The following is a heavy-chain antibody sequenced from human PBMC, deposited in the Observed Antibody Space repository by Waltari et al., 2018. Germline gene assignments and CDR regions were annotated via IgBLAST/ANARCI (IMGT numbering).Heavy chain of an antibody. CDR2: INAGNGNT. CDR3: AIRRCSVTNCYMRNWFDP. D-gene: IGHD2-2*02. Sequence: QVQLVQSGAEVKKPGASVKVSCKASGYTFTSYAMHWVRQAPGQRLEWMGWINAGNGNTKYSQKFQGRVTITRDTSASTAYMELSSLRSEDTAVYYCAIRRCSVTNCYMRNWFDPWGQGILVTVSS. CDR1: GYTFTSYA. J-gene: IGHJ5*02. V-gene: IGHV1-3*01.